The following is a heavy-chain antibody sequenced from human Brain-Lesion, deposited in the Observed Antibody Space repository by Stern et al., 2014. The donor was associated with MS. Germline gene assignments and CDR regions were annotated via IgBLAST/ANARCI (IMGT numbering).Heavy chain of an antibody. J-gene: IGHJ4*02. CDR1: GFTFSHYW. CDR2: INKDGSEK. Sequence: DVQLEESGGGLVQPGGSLRLSCAGSGFTFSHYWMTWVRQAPGKGLEWVASINKDGSEKYYVDSLKGRFTISRDNAKNSLYLQMTSLRADDTAVYYCARKTTAKNWGQGTLVTVSS. D-gene: IGHD4-17*01. CDR3: ARKTTAKN. V-gene: IGHV3-7*01.